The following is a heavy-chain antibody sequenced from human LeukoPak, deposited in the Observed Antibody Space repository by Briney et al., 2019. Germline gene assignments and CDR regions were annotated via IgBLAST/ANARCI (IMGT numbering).Heavy chain of an antibody. CDR3: ARVTMVTTSPWSWGPKKIGQEVTWYDP. CDR1: GYTFRDYG. Sequence: GASVKVSCKTSGYTFRDYGITWVRQAPGQGLEWMGWIRNDNGNREYAQKIQGRVTMTRDTSTSTAYMGLRSLTSDDTAVYYCARVTMVTTSPWSWGPKKIGQEVTWYDPWGQGALVTVSS. V-gene: IGHV1-18*01. J-gene: IGHJ5*02. CDR2: IRNDNGNR. D-gene: IGHD4/OR15-4a*01.